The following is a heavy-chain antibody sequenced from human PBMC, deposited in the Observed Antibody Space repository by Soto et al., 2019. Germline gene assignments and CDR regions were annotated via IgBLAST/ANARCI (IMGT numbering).Heavy chain of an antibody. V-gene: IGHV3-74*01. CDR3: ARASYDFWSGYYTRWFDP. J-gene: IGHJ5*02. CDR1: GFTFSSYW. D-gene: IGHD3-3*01. Sequence: QLGGSLRLSCAASGFTFSSYWMHWVRQAPGKGLVWVSRINSDGSSTSYADSVKGRFTISRDNAKNTLYLQMNSLRAEDTAVYYCARASYDFWSGYYTRWFDPWGQGTLAPSPQ. CDR2: INSDGSST.